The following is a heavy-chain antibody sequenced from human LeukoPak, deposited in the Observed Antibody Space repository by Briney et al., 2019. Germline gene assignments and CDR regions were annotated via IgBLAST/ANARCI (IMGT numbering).Heavy chain of an antibody. J-gene: IGHJ6*02. V-gene: IGHV3-30*04. Sequence: GRSLRLSCAASGFTFSSYAMHWVRQAPGKGLEWVAVISYDGSNKYYADSVKGRFTISRDNSKNTLYLQMNSLRAEDTAVYYCARDLAYWYYYYYGMDVWGQGTRSPSP. CDR3: ARDLAYWYYYYYGMDV. D-gene: IGHD2-15*01. CDR1: GFTFSSYA. CDR2: ISYDGSNK.